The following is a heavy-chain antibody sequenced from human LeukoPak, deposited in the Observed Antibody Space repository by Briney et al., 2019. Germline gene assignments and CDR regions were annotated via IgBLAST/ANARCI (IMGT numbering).Heavy chain of an antibody. CDR2: IYYSGST. CDR3: ARRGQWGHFDY. J-gene: IGHJ4*02. Sequence: PSQALSLTCTVSGGSISGGGYYWSWIRQHPGKGLEWIGYIYYSGSTYYNPSLKSRVTISVDTSKNQFSLKLSSVTAADTAVYYCARRGQWGHFDYWGQGTLVTVSS. CDR1: GGSISGGGYY. D-gene: IGHD2-8*01. V-gene: IGHV4-31*03.